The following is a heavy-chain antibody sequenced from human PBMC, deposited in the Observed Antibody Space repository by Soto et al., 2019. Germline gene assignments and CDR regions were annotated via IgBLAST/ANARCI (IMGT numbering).Heavy chain of an antibody. CDR1: GGTFSSYA. D-gene: IGHD2-2*01. CDR2: IIPSFGTA. CDR3: AREGTSYCSSTSCPFDY. J-gene: IGHJ4*02. Sequence: QVQLVQSGAEVKKPGSSVKVSCKASGGTFSSYAISWVRQAPGQGLEWMGGIIPSFGTANYAQKFQGRVTITADKSTSTAYMERSSLRYEDTAVYYCAREGTSYCSSTSCPFDYWGQGTLVTVSS. V-gene: IGHV1-69*06.